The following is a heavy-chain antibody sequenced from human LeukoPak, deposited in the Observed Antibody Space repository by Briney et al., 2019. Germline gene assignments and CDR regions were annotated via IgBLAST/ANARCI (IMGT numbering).Heavy chain of an antibody. V-gene: IGHV3-30-3*01. Sequence: GRSLRLSCAASGFTFSSYAMHWVRQAPGKGLEWVAVISYDGSNKYYADSVKGRFTISRDNSKNTLYLQMNSLRAEDTAVYYCQYTAMVKIYVDYWGQGTLVTVSS. CDR2: ISYDGSNK. CDR3: QYTAMVKIYVDY. CDR1: GFTFSSYA. J-gene: IGHJ4*02. D-gene: IGHD5-18*01.